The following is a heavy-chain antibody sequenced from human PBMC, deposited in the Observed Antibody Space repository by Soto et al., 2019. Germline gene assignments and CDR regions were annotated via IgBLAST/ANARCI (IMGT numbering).Heavy chain of an antibody. CDR2: VYNSATT. CDR3: ASRIAVPSPSGYFQY. CDR1: GSSISTTSNF. D-gene: IGHD6-19*01. Sequence: XETLSLACTVAGSSISTTSNFWGWIRQPPGKGLEWIVSVYNSATTFYNPSLEGRVTLSVDASKNQFSLNLSSVSAADTAVYYCASRIAVPSPSGYFQYWGHGSLVTVSS. J-gene: IGHJ4*01. V-gene: IGHV4-39*01.